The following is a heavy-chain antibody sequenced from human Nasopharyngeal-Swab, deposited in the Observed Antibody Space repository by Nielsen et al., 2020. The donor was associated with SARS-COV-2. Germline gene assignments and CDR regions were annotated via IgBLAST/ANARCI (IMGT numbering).Heavy chain of an antibody. CDR2: INPNSGGT. Sequence: ASLKVSCKASGYTFTGYYMLWVRQPPAQGLEWMGWINPNSGGTNYAQKSQGRVTMTRDTSISTAYMELSRLRSDDTAVYYCARTGPSTSCYDYWGQGTLVTVSS. V-gene: IGHV1-2*02. CDR3: ARTGPSTSCYDY. D-gene: IGHD2-2*01. J-gene: IGHJ4*02. CDR1: GYTFTGYY.